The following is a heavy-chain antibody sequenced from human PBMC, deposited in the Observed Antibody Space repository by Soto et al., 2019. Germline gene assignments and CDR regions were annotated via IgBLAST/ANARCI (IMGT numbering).Heavy chain of an antibody. Sequence: ASETLSLTSSVSGDSISTVDYFWAWIRQPPGHALEYIGYIYKSTTTYYNPSFESRVAISLDTSKSQFSLNVTSVTAADTAVYFCARGRYCLTGRCFPNWFDSWGQGTLVTVYS. D-gene: IGHD2-15*01. J-gene: IGHJ5*01. CDR3: ARGRYCLTGRCFPNWFDS. CDR2: IYKSTTT. CDR1: GDSISTVDYF. V-gene: IGHV4-30-4*01.